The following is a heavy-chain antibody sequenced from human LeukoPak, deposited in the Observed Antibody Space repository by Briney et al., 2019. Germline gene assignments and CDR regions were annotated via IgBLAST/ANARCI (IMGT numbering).Heavy chain of an antibody. D-gene: IGHD6-13*01. CDR2: ITGTT. Sequence: PGGSLRLSCAASGFTFSSYAMSWVRQAPGRGLQWLSTITGTTHYADSVRGRFTISRDNSKNILYLQMNSLSIEDTAIYYCAKAFREYGSSTYSSFDIWGQGTMVTVSS. CDR3: AKAFREYGSSTYSSFDI. J-gene: IGHJ3*02. CDR1: GFTFSSYA. V-gene: IGHV3-23*01.